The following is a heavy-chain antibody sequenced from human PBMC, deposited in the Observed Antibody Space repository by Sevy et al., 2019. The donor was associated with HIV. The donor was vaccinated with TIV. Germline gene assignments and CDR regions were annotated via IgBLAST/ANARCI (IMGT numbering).Heavy chain of an antibody. CDR2: FDPEDGET. CDR3: ATTKDYYESSGSPFDD. CDR1: GYSLTKLS. Sequence: ASVKVSCKVSGYSLTKLSMHWVRLAPGKGLEWMGRFDPEDGETFYAQNFQGRVTMTEDTSRDTAYMELSSLRSEDAAVYYCATTKDYYESSGSPFDDWGQGTLVTVSS. J-gene: IGHJ4*02. D-gene: IGHD3-22*01. V-gene: IGHV1-24*01.